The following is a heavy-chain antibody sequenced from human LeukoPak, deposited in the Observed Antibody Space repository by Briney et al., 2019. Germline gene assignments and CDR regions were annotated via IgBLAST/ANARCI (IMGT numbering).Heavy chain of an antibody. CDR3: ARAESSGWTIDY. Sequence: SETLSLTRTVSGGSISSYYWSWIRQPPGKGLEWIGYIYHSGSTSYNPSLKGRVTLSVDTSKNQFSLKLSSVTAADTAVYYCARAESSGWTIDYWGQGTLVTVSS. J-gene: IGHJ4*02. V-gene: IGHV4-59*01. CDR1: GGSISSYY. CDR2: IYHSGST. D-gene: IGHD6-19*01.